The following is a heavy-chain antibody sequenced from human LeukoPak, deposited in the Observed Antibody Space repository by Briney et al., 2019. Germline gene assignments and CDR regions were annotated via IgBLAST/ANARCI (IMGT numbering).Heavy chain of an antibody. CDR1: GGSISSYY. Sequence: SETLSLTCTVSGGSISSYYWSWIGQPPGKGLEWIGYIYYSGSTNYNPSLKSRVTISVDTSKNQFSLKLSSVTAADTAVYYCARMYGSGSPVDYWGQGTLVTVSS. V-gene: IGHV4-59*01. CDR2: IYYSGST. J-gene: IGHJ4*02. D-gene: IGHD3-10*01. CDR3: ARMYGSGSPVDY.